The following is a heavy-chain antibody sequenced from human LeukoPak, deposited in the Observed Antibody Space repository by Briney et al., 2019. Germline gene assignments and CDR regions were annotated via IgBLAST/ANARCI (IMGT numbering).Heavy chain of an antibody. CDR2: ISAYNGDT. Sequence: ASVKVSCKASGYTFTSYGISWVRQAPGQGLEWMGWISAYNGDTNYAQKLQGRVTMTTDTSTSTAYMELRSLRSDDTAVYYCARDGWILSLAVAGRPFDYWGQGTLVTVSS. CDR3: ARDGWILSLAVAGRPFDY. V-gene: IGHV1-18*01. CDR1: GYTFTSYG. D-gene: IGHD6-19*01. J-gene: IGHJ4*02.